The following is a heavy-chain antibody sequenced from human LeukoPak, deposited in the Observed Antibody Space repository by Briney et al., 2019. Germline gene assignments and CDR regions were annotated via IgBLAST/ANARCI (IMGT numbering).Heavy chain of an antibody. V-gene: IGHV3-30*02. CDR1: GFTFSSYG. Sequence: PGGSLRLSCAASGFTFSSYGMHWVRQAPGKGLEWVAFIRYDGGNKYYADSVKGRFTISRDNSKNTLYLQMNSLRAEDTAVYYCAPYPVAGLAYWGQGTLVTVSS. CDR3: APYPVAGLAY. J-gene: IGHJ4*02. CDR2: IRYDGGNK. D-gene: IGHD6-19*01.